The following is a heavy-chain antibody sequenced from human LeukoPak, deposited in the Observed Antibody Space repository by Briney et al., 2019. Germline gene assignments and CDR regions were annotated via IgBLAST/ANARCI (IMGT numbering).Heavy chain of an antibody. CDR3: ARYEATGEPYY. J-gene: IGHJ4*02. CDR1: GFTFSSYS. Sequence: GGSLRLSCAASGFTFSSYSMNWVRQAPGKGLEWVSSISSSSSYIYYADSVKGRFTISRDNAKNSLYLQMNSLRAEDTAVYYCARYEATGEPYYWGQGTLVTVSS. V-gene: IGHV3-21*01. D-gene: IGHD7-27*01. CDR2: ISSSSSYI.